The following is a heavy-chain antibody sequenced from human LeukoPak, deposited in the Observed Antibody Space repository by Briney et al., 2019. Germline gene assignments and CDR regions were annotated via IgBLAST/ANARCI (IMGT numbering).Heavy chain of an antibody. CDR1: GFSLTPTEVG. J-gene: IGHJ4*02. CDR3: AHSLSIVAVISDDSYFDS. CDR2: IHGDDDE. Sequence: SGPTLVNPTQTLTLTCTFSGFSLTPTEVGVGWIRQPPGKALEWLALIHGDDDERYSPSLKNRITITKDTSKSQVVLTMTNMDPAGTATYFCAHSLSIVAVISDDSYFDSWGQGLPVTVSS. V-gene: IGHV2-5*02. D-gene: IGHD3-16*02.